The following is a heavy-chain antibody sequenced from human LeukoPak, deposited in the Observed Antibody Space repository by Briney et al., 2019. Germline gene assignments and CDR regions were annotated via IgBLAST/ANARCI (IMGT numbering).Heavy chain of an antibody. CDR1: GFTFSSYA. Sequence: GGSLRLSCAASGFTFSSYAMHWVRQAPGKGLEWVAVISYDGSNKYYADSVKGRFTISRDNSKNTLYLQMSSLGAEDTAVYYCANDFDYSSSTFDIWGQGTMVTVSS. CDR2: ISYDGSNK. CDR3: ANDFDYSSSTFDI. V-gene: IGHV3-30-3*02. J-gene: IGHJ3*02. D-gene: IGHD6-6*01.